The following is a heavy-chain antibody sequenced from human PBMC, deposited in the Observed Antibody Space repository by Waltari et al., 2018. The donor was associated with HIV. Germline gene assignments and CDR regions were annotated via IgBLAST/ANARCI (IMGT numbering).Heavy chain of an antibody. J-gene: IGHJ4*02. V-gene: IGHV3-23*01. Sequence: EVQLLESGGRFVQPGGSLRLSCVASGFIFSNYDMNWVRQAPGKGLEGVSVINDGGGRIFYADSVQGRFIIYRDNSKNTLHLQMNSLRAEDTAVYHCARVLKRTVTTSDFWGQGTLVTVSS. D-gene: IGHD2-21*02. CDR3: ARVLKRTVTTSDF. CDR1: GFIFSNYD. CDR2: INDGGGRI.